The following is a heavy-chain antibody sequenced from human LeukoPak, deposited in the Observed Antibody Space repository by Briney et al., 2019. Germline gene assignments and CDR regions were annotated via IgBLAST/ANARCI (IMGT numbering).Heavy chain of an antibody. Sequence: ASVKVSCKASGYIFTGYYMHWVRQAPGQGLEWMGWINPNSGGTNYAQKFQGRVTMTRDTSISTAYMELSRLRSDDTAVYYCARYSGSYYSHFDYWGQGTLVTVSS. CDR2: INPNSGGT. J-gene: IGHJ4*02. CDR1: GYIFTGYY. CDR3: ARYSGSYYSHFDY. V-gene: IGHV1-2*02. D-gene: IGHD1-26*01.